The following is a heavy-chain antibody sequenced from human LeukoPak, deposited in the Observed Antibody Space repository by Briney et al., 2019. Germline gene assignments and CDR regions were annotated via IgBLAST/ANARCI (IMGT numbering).Heavy chain of an antibody. Sequence: SETLSLTCTVSDGSINSDYWNWIRQPPGKGLEWIGYVYYSGSINYNPSLKSRVTISVDTSKTHFSLKLNSVTAADTAVYYCARDINGYYYDSHGYYPTDLWGQGTLVTVSS. D-gene: IGHD3-22*01. CDR2: VYYSGSI. V-gene: IGHV4-59*12. J-gene: IGHJ5*02. CDR1: DGSINSDY. CDR3: ARDINGYYYDSHGYYPTDL.